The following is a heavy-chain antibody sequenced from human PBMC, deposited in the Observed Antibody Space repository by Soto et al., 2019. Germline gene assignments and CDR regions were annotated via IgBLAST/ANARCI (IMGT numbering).Heavy chain of an antibody. CDR1: GYSISRGHY. CDR3: ARLSIDGYYYWFDS. J-gene: IGHJ5*01. V-gene: IGHV4-38-2*01. CDR2: IYHRGTS. Sequence: PSETLSLTCAVSGYSISRGHYWGWIRQPPGKGLEWIGSIYHRGTSYYHPSLESRVTMSVDTSRNQFSLRLSYVSAADTAVYYCARLSIDGYYYWFDSWGQGTQVTVSS. D-gene: IGHD3-22*01.